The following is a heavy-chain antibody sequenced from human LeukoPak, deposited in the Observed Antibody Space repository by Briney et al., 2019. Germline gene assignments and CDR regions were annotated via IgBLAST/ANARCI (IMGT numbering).Heavy chain of an antibody. V-gene: IGHV2-5*02. Sequence: SGPTLVNPTQTLTLTCTFSGFSLSTSGVGVGWIRQPPGNALEWLALIYWDDYERYRPSLKGSLTITKATSNNQVVLTMNNMDPVDTATYYCAHRQTGPFEYWGQGTLVAVSS. J-gene: IGHJ4*02. CDR3: AHRQTGPFEY. CDR2: IYWDDYE. CDR1: GFSLSTSGVG. D-gene: IGHD3-9*01.